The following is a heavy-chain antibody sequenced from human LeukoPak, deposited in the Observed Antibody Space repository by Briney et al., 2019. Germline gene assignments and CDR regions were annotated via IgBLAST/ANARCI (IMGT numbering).Heavy chain of an antibody. CDR2: IYSGGST. V-gene: IGHV4-39*07. CDR1: GGSISRSDYY. CDR3: LRDPAAIPTDL. J-gene: IGHJ5*02. D-gene: IGHD2-2*01. Sequence: SETLSLTCTVSGGSISRSDYYWGWIRQPPGRGLEWIGTIYSGGSTYCNPTLKSRLVISIDTSKSQFSMNLTSATAADTAIYYCLRDPAAIPTDLWGQGTLVTVSS.